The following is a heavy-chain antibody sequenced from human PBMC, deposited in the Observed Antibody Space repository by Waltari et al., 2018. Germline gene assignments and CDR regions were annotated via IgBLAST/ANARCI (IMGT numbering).Heavy chain of an antibody. Sequence: EVRLVDSGGGLVQPGGSLRLSCAASGFRLCDYWMSWVRQAPGEGVEWVASIKGDGSETYDVDSVKGRFTISRDNAKNSMYLQINSLRAEDTAVYYSATSSFWRFDYWGQGTLVTVSS. CDR1: GFRLCDYW. D-gene: IGHD2-2*01. CDR3: ATSSFWRFDY. J-gene: IGHJ4*02. CDR2: IKGDGSET. V-gene: IGHV3-7*01.